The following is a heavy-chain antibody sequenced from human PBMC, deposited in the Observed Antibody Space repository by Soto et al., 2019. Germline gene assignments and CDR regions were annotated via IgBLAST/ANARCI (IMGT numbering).Heavy chain of an antibody. V-gene: IGHV1-69*01. D-gene: IGHD2-21*02. Sequence: QVQLVQSGAEVKKPGSSVKVSCKASGGTFSSYAISWVRQAPGQGLEWMGGIIPIFGTANYAQKFQGRVTITPDESTSTAYMELSSLRSEDTAVYYCARDPRVTATAYYYDGMDVWGQGTTVTVSS. J-gene: IGHJ6*02. CDR3: ARDPRVTATAYYYDGMDV. CDR1: GGTFSSYA. CDR2: IIPIFGTA.